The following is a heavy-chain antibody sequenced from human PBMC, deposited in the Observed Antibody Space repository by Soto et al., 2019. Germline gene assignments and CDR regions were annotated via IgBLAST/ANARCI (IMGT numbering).Heavy chain of an antibody. CDR1: GGSISSGGYP. J-gene: IGHJ4*02. V-gene: IGHV4-30-2*01. Sequence: PSETLSLTCAVSGGSISSGGYPWSWIRQPPGKGLEWIGYIYHSGSTYYNPSLKSRVTISVDRSKNQFSLKLSSVTAADTAVYYCARVVIAEGVYFDYWGQGTLVTVSS. CDR2: IYHSGST. D-gene: IGHD6-13*01. CDR3: ARVVIAEGVYFDY.